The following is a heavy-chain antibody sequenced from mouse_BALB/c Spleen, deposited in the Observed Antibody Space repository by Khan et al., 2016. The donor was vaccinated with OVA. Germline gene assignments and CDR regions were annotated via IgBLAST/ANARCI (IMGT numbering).Heavy chain of an antibody. CDR1: GYTFTNYG. CDR3: ANGNYFDY. CDR2: INTYTGEP. D-gene: IGHD1-1*01. J-gene: IGHJ2*01. V-gene: IGHV9-3-1*01. Sequence: QIQLVQSGPELKKPGETVTISCKASGYTFTNYGMNWVKQAPGKGLKWMGWINTYTGEPTYADDLHGRFAFSLETSASSAYLQINNLKNEDTATDFSANGNYFDYWGQGTTLTVSS.